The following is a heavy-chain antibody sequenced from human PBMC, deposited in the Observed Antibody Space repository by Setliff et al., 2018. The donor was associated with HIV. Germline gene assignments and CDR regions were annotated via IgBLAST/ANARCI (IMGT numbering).Heavy chain of an antibody. V-gene: IGHV4-39*01. CDR3: ARHKDSDYVWGSYRPDGFDI. D-gene: IGHD3-16*02. CDR2: IYRSGST. CDR1: GSSSSSSSFY. J-gene: IGHJ3*02. Sequence: PSETLSLTCTVSGSSSSSSSFYWGWIRQPPGKGLEWIGNIYRSGSTYYNPSFRSRVTISVDTSKNQFYLNLNSVTDADTALYYCARHKDSDYVWGSYRPDGFDIWGQGTTVTVSS.